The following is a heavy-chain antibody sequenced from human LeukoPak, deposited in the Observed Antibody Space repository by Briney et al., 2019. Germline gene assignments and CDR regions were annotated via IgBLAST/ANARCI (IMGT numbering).Heavy chain of an antibody. CDR1: GFTFSNYA. D-gene: IGHD3-22*01. CDR2: INGNDEST. CDR3: ARATYYYDSSGYYVFYFDN. J-gene: IGHJ4*02. Sequence: PGGSLRLSCAASGFTFSNYAMNWVRQAPGKGLEWVSAINGNDESTHYADSVKGRFTISRDNSKNTLYLQMNSLRAEDTAVYYCARATYYYDSSGYYVFYFDNWGQGTLVTVSS. V-gene: IGHV3-23*01.